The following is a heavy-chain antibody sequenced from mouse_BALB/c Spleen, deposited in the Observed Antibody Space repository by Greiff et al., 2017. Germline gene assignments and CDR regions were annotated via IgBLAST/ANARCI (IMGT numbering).Heavy chain of an antibody. CDR1: GFTFSSYA. J-gene: IGHJ4*01. Sequence: EVQGVESGGGLVKPGGSLKLSCAASGFTFSSYAMSWVRQTPEKRLEWVASISSGGSTYYPDSVKGRFTISRDNARNILYLQMSSLRSEDTAMYYCARRGYDYYAMDYWGQGTSVTVSS. V-gene: IGHV5-6-5*01. CDR2: ISSGGST. D-gene: IGHD2-2*01. CDR3: ARRGYDYYAMDY.